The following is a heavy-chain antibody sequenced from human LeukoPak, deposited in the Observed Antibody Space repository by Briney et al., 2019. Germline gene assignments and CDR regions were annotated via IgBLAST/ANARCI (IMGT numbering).Heavy chain of an antibody. J-gene: IGHJ6*02. CDR1: GGSFSDYY. CDR2: ISLSGST. V-gene: IGHV4-34*01. Sequence: SETLSLTCAVYGGSFSDYYWSWIPQPPGKGLEWIGEISLSGSTNYNPSLKSRVTMSVDTSKSQVSLKVSSVTAADTSVYYCASGNFYNGMDVWGQGTTVTVSS. CDR3: ASGNFYNGMDV.